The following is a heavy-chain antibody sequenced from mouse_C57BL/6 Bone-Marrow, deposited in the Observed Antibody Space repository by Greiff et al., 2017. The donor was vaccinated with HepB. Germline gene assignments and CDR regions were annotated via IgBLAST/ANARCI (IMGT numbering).Heavy chain of an antibody. D-gene: IGHD2-4*01. CDR3: AYDYDVYFDY. CDR1: GYTFTDYY. CDR2: INPYNGGT. V-gene: IGHV1-19*01. J-gene: IGHJ2*01. Sequence: EVQLQQSGPVLVKPGASVKMSCKASGYTFTDYYMNWVKQSHGKSLEWIGVINPYNGGTSYNQKFKGKATLTVDKSSSTAYMELNSLTSEDSAVYYCAYDYDVYFDYWGQGTTLTVSS.